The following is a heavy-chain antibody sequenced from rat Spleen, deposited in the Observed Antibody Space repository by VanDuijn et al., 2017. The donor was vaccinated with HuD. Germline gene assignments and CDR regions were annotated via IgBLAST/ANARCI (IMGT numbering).Heavy chain of an antibody. CDR2: ISPNGDIT. D-gene: IGHD1-12*03. CDR3: ARHGYYDGYYPYFDY. V-gene: IGHV5S23*01. Sequence: EVQLVESDGGLVQPGGSLKLSCAASGFTFSNYDMAWVRQAPTKGLDWVASISPNGDITYYRDSVKGRFTVSRDNAKTTLFLQMDSLRSEDTATYYGARHGYYDGYYPYFDYWGQGVMVTVSS. J-gene: IGHJ2*01. CDR1: GFTFSNYD.